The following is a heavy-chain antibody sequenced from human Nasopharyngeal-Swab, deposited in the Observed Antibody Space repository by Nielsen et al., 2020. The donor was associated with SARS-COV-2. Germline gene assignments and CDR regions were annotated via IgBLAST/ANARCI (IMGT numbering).Heavy chain of an antibody. J-gene: IGHJ4*02. D-gene: IGHD6-13*01. CDR3: AKGIAAAGSRSLDY. CDR1: GFTFENYA. Sequence: LSLTCAASGFTFENYAMHWVRQPPGKGLEWVPGITWNRGNKGYAESVQGRFTIPRDNAKNSLYLQMNSLRAEDTALYYCAKGIAAAGSRSLDYWGQGTLVTVSS. V-gene: IGHV3-9*01. CDR2: ITWNRGNK.